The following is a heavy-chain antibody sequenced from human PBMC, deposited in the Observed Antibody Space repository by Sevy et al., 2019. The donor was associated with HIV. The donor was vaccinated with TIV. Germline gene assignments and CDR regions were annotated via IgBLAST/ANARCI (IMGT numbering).Heavy chain of an antibody. Sequence: SETLSLTCTVSGGSISSSSYYWGWIRQPPGKGLEWIGSIYYSGSTYYNPSLKSRVTISGDTSKNQFSPRLRSVTAADTAVYYCARNALGWLRYRHAFDIWGQGTMVTVSS. D-gene: IGHD5-12*01. CDR3: ARNALGWLRYRHAFDI. CDR2: IYYSGST. CDR1: GGSISSSSYY. J-gene: IGHJ3*02. V-gene: IGHV4-39*01.